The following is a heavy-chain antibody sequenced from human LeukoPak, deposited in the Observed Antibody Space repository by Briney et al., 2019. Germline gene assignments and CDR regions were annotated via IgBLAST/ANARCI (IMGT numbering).Heavy chain of an antibody. Sequence: ASVKVSCKASGYTFTSYGISWVRQASGQGLEWMGWISAYNGNTNYAQKLQGRVTMTTDTSTSTAYMELRSLRSDDTAVYYCARDGRAYCSSTSCYAFDIWGQGTMVTVSS. D-gene: IGHD2-2*01. CDR3: ARDGRAYCSSTSCYAFDI. J-gene: IGHJ3*02. CDR2: ISAYNGNT. CDR1: GYTFTSYG. V-gene: IGHV1-18*01.